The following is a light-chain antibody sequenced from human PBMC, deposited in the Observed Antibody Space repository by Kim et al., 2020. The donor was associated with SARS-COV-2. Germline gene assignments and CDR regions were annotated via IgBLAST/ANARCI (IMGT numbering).Light chain of an antibody. CDR3: CSYASNNIVV. V-gene: IGLV2-8*01. CDR2: EVT. CDR1: SSDIGGYNY. J-gene: IGLJ2*01. Sequence: QSALTQPPSASGSPGQSVTISCTGTSSDIGGYNYVSWYRQYPGRAPQLIISEVTKRPSGVPNRFFVSKSGNTASLTVSWLQADDEAHYYCCSYASNNIVVFGGGTQLTVL.